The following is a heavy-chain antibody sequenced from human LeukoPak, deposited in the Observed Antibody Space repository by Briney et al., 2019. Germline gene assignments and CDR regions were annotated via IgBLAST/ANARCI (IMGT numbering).Heavy chain of an antibody. CDR2: IVVGSGSI. CDR3: AAGDNDSWSGYYGAPDF. J-gene: IGHJ4*02. D-gene: IGHD3-3*01. CDR1: GSIFSKSA. Sequence: SVKVSCKGSGSIFSKSAIQWVRQARGQRLEWIGWIVVGSGSINYAQKLQERISITRDMSTSTAYMELSSLTSDDTAVYFCAAGDNDSWSGYYGAPDFWGQGTLVTVSS. V-gene: IGHV1-58*02.